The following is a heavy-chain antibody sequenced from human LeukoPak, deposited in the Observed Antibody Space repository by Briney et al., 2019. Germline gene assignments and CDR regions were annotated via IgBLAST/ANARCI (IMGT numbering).Heavy chain of an antibody. D-gene: IGHD3-3*01. V-gene: IGHV1-18*01. CDR2: IRAYNGNT. Sequence: ASVKVSSKASGYTFTDYGISWVRQAPGQGLEWMGWIRAYNGNTNYAQKLQGRVTMTTDTSTSTACMELRSLRSDDTAVYYCARVGGDDFWSGYMAQGVQDYWGQGTLVTVSS. J-gene: IGHJ4*02. CDR3: ARVGGDDFWSGYMAQGVQDY. CDR1: GYTFTDYG.